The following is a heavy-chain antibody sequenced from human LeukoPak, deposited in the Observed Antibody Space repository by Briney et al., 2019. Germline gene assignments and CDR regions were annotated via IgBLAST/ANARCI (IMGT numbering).Heavy chain of an antibody. V-gene: IGHV3-7*01. CDR3: ARDRRVYVDYYYYYMDV. CDR2: IKQDGSEK. D-gene: IGHD6-13*01. Sequence: PGGSLRLSCAASGFTFSSYWMSWVRQAPGKGLEWVANIKQDGSEKYYVDSVKGRFTISRDNAKNSLYLQMNSLRAEDTAVYYCARDRRVYVDYYYYYMDVWGKGTTVTVSS. CDR1: GFTFSSYW. J-gene: IGHJ6*03.